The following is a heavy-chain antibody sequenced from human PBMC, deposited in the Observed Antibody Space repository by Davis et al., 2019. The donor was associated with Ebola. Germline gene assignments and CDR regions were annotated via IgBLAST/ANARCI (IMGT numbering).Heavy chain of an antibody. Sequence: GESLKISCAASGFTFSGSAMHWVRQASGKGLEWVGRIRSKTDGGTTDYAAPVKGRFTISRDDSKNTAYLQMNSLKTEDTAVYYCTLTYDSTDYWGQGSLVTVSS. D-gene: IGHD3-22*01. CDR2: IRSKTDGGTT. CDR3: TLTYDSTDY. CDR1: GFTFSGSA. J-gene: IGHJ4*02. V-gene: IGHV3-73*01.